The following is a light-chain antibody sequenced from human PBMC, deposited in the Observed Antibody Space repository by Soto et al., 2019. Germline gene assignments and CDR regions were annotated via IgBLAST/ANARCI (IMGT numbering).Light chain of an antibody. Sequence: QSALTQPRSVSGSTGQSVTISCTGASSDVGDYKYVSWYRQDPGKAPKIIIYDISERPSGVPDRFSGSKSGNTASLTISGLQAEDVSDYYCCSYAGSYSYVFGTGTKLTV. CDR3: CSYAGSYSYV. CDR1: SSDVGDYKY. J-gene: IGLJ1*01. CDR2: DIS. V-gene: IGLV2-11*01.